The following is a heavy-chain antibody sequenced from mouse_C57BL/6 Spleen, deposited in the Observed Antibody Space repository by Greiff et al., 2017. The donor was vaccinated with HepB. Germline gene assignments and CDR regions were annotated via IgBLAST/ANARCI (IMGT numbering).Heavy chain of an antibody. V-gene: IGHV1-82*01. CDR3: ARRIPSNYPYYYAMDY. CDR1: GYAFSSSW. D-gene: IGHD2-5*01. J-gene: IGHJ4*01. CDR2: IYPGDGDT. Sequence: QVQLQQSGPELVKPGASVKISCKASGYAFSSSWMNWVKQRPGKGLEWIGRIYPGDGDTKYNGKFKGKATLTADKSSSTAYMQLNSLTSEDSAVYFCARRIPSNYPYYYAMDYWGQGTSVTVSS.